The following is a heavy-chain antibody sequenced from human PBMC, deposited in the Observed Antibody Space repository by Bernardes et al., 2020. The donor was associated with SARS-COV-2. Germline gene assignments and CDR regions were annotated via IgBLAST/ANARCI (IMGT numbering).Heavy chain of an antibody. J-gene: IGHJ4*02. D-gene: IGHD3-10*01. CDR1: GFGFSTYD. Sequence: GGSLRLSCAVSGFGFSTYDMNWVRQAPGKGLEWVSALYSGGSLHYIDSVKGRFTVTRDNSNNTLFLQMHSLRPEDTAVYYCARAGRFGELAGWGQGTLVTVST. CDR2: LYSGGSL. V-gene: IGHV3-66*01. CDR3: ARAGRFGELAG.